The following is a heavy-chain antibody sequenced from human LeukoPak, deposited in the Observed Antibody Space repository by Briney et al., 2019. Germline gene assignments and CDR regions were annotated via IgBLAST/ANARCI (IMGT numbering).Heavy chain of an antibody. CDR1: GFTFSSYG. D-gene: IGHD1-26*01. Sequence: GGSLRLSCAASGFTFSSYGMHWVRQAPGKGLEWVAFIRYDGSNKYYADSVKGRFTISRDNAKNSLYLQMNSLRAEDTALYYCAKLSTYSGSYYFDYWGQGTLVTVSS. CDR2: IRYDGSNK. J-gene: IGHJ4*02. V-gene: IGHV3-30*02. CDR3: AKLSTYSGSYYFDY.